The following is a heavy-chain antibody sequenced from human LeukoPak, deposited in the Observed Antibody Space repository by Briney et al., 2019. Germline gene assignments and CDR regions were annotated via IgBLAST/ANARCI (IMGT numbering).Heavy chain of an antibody. CDR1: GDSFSSNSAA. J-gene: IGHJ4*02. V-gene: IGHV6-1*01. CDR3: AEGGGTFPF. Sequence: SQTLSLTCGISGDSFSSNSAAWHWLRQSPSKGLEWLGRTYYRSKWYKDYAVSVKSRITINPDTSKNQFSLQLNSVTPEDTAVYYCAEGGGTFPFWGQGTPVTVSS. CDR2: TYYRSKWYK. D-gene: IGHD2-15*01.